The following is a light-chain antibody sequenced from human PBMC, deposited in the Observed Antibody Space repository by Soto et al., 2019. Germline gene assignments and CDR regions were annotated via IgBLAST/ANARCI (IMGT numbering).Light chain of an antibody. V-gene: IGLV2-8*01. CDR1: SSDVGGSNF. CDR2: DVN. CDR3: NSHAGANYAFV. Sequence: QSALTQPPSASGSPGQSVTISCTGTSSDVGGSNFVSWYQQHPGKAPKLIIHDVNRRPSGVPDRFTGSKSGNTASLTVSGLQAEDEADYYCNSHAGANYAFVFASGTKLTVL. J-gene: IGLJ1*01.